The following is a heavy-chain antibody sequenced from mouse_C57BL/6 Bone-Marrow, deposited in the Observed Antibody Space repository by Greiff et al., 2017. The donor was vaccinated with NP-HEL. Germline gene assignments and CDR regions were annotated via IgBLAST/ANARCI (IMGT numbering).Heavy chain of an antibody. V-gene: IGHV1-69*01. CDR3: ARPSYGSSYWYFDV. D-gene: IGHD1-1*01. Sequence: LVESGAELVMPGASVKLSCKASGYTFTSYWMHWVKQRPGQGLEWIGEIDPSDSYTNYNQKFKGKSTLTVDKSSSTAYMQLSSLTSEDSAVYYCARPSYGSSYWYFDVWGTGTTVTVSS. CDR2: IDPSDSYT. J-gene: IGHJ1*03. CDR1: GYTFTSYW.